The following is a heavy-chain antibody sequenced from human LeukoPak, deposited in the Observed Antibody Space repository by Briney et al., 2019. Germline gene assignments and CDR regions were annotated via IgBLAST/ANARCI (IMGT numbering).Heavy chain of an antibody. V-gene: IGHV3-23*01. D-gene: IGHD6-6*01. Sequence: GGSLRLSCAASGFTFSSYAMSWVRQAPGKGLEWVSAISGSGGSTYYADSVKGRFTISRDNSKNTPYLQMNSLRAEDTAVYYCAKARRGGRRSYSSSSFDYWGQGTLVTVSS. CDR1: GFTFSSYA. CDR3: AKARRGGRRSYSSSSFDY. J-gene: IGHJ4*02. CDR2: ISGSGGST.